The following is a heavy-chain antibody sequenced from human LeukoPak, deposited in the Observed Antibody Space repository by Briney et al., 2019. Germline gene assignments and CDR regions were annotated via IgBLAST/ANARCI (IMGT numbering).Heavy chain of an antibody. D-gene: IGHD5-18*01. Sequence: TSETLSLTCTVSGGSISSGSISSYCWSWIRQPPGKGLEWIGYIYYSGSTYCNPSLKSRVTISIDTSKNQFSLKLSSVTAADTAVYCCARAPRLAMGVFDIWGQGTMVTVSS. CDR2: IYYSGST. V-gene: IGHV4-30-4*08. CDR3: ARAPRLAMGVFDI. CDR1: GGSISSGSISSYC. J-gene: IGHJ3*02.